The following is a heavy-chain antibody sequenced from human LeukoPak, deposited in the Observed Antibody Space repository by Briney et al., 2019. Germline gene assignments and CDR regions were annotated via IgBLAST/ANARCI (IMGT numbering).Heavy chain of an antibody. V-gene: IGHV4-34*01. D-gene: IGHD4/OR15-4a*01. CDR3: ARGEKGAVAPDY. CDR2: VNHSGST. CDR1: GGSFSGYY. J-gene: IGHJ4*02. Sequence: SETLSLTCAVYGGSFSGYYWSWIRQPPGKGLEWIGEVNHSGSTNYNASLKSRVTISVDTSQNQFSLKLSSVTAADTAVYYCARGEKGAVAPDYWGQGTLVIVSS.